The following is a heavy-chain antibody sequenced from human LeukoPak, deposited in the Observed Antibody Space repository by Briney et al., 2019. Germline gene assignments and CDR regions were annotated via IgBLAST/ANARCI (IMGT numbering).Heavy chain of an antibody. D-gene: IGHD1-26*01. CDR1: GFTLRSYA. CDR2: ISTSGDSM. V-gene: IGHV3-48*03. Sequence: SLRLSCVASGFTLRSYAVTWVRQAPGKGLEWVSFISTSGDSMYYADSVKGRFTISIDNVKNSLFRQMDSVRAEDTSVYYCARGSGFVLDYWGKGTLVTVSS. CDR3: ARGSGFVLDY. J-gene: IGHJ4*02.